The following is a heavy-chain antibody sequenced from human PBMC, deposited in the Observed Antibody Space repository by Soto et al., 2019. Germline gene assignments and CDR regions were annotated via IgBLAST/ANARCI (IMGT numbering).Heavy chain of an antibody. V-gene: IGHV3-23*01. Sequence: GGSLRLSCAASGFTFSTYTMSWVRQAPGKGLEWVSTISGSAVITNYVDSVEGRFTISRDNSKNTLYLHINSLRAEDTATYYCAKLTDYADPSDYWGQGTPVTVSS. J-gene: IGHJ4*02. CDR1: GFTFSTYT. CDR3: AKLTDYADPSDY. CDR2: ISGSAVIT. D-gene: IGHD4-17*01.